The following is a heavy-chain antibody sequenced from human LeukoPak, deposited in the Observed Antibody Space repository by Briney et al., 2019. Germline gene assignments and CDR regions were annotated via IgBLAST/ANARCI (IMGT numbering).Heavy chain of an antibody. CDR3: ARAGYSGSSIDY. CDR1: GFTFSSYA. V-gene: IGHV3-30-3*01. Sequence: GGSLRLSCAASGFTFSSYAMHWVRQAPGKGLEWVAVISYDGSNKYYADSVKGRFTISRDNSKNTLYLQMNSLRAEDTAVYYCARAGYSGSSIDYWGQGTLVTVSS. D-gene: IGHD1-26*01. J-gene: IGHJ4*02. CDR2: ISYDGSNK.